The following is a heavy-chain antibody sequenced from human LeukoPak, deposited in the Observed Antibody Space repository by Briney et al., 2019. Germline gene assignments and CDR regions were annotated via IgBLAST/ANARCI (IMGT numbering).Heavy chain of an antibody. Sequence: PSETLSLTCTVSGGSISSSSYYWGWIRQPPGKGLEWIGSIYYSGSTYYNPSLKSRVTISVDTSKNQFSLKLSSVTAAHTAVYYCARLYSSGWYYFDYWGQGTLVTVSS. CDR1: GGSISSSSYY. CDR2: IYYSGST. V-gene: IGHV4-39*01. D-gene: IGHD6-19*01. CDR3: ARLYSSGWYYFDY. J-gene: IGHJ4*02.